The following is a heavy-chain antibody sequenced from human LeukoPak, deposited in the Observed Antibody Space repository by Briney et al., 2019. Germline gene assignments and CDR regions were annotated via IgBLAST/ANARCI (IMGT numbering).Heavy chain of an antibody. Sequence: GGSLRLSCAASGFTVSSNYMSWVRQAPGKGLEWVSIIYRDGTTYYADSVKGRFTISRDNSKNTLYLEMNSLRAEDTAVYYCAIDSPANGAQLDYWGQGTLVTVSS. CDR2: IYRDGTT. D-gene: IGHD7-27*01. V-gene: IGHV3-53*01. J-gene: IGHJ4*02. CDR3: AIDSPANGAQLDY. CDR1: GFTVSSNY.